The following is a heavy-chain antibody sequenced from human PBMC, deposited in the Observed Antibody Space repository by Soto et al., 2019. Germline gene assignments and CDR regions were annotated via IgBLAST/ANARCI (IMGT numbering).Heavy chain of an antibody. V-gene: IGHV3-23*01. CDR1: GFTISNYA. CDR2: ISDSGGST. CDR3: AKDYYFDY. J-gene: IGHJ4*02. Sequence: EVQLLESGGGLVQPGGSLRLSCAASGFTISNYAMTRVRQAPGKGLEWVSAISDSGGSTYSADSVKGRFTISRDNSKNTLYMQMNSLRAEDTAVYYCAKDYYFDYWGQGTLVTVSS.